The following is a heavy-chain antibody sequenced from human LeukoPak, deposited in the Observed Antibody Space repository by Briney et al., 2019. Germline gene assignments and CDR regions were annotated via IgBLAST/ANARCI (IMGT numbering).Heavy chain of an antibody. CDR3: ARSIVVVPAGMTNWFDP. CDR2: INHSGST. J-gene: IGHJ5*02. D-gene: IGHD2-2*01. CDR1: GGSFSGYY. Sequence: PPETLSLTCAVYGGSFSGYYWSWIRQPPGKGLEWIGEINHSGSTNYNPSLKSRVTISVDTSKNQFSLKLSSVTAADTAVYYCARSIVVVPAGMTNWFDPWGQGTLVTISS. V-gene: IGHV4-34*01.